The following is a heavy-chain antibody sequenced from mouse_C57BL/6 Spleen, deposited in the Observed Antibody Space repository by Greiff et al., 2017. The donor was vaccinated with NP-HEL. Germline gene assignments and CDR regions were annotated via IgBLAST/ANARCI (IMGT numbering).Heavy chain of an antibody. V-gene: IGHV5-12*01. J-gene: IGHJ2*01. CDR3: ARQGDGYYFDY. CDR2: ISNGGGST. D-gene: IGHD2-3*01. Sequence: DVHLVESGGGLVQPGGSLKLSCAASGFTFSDYYMYWVRQTPEKRLEWVAYISNGGGSTYYLDTVKGRFTISRDNAKNTLYLQMSRLKSEDTAMYYCARQGDGYYFDYWGQGTTLTVSS. CDR1: GFTFSDYY.